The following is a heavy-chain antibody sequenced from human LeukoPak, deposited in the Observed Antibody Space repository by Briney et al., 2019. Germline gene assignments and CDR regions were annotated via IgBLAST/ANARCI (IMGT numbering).Heavy chain of an antibody. Sequence: PGRSLRLSCQTSGFTFDHYAMHWVRQAPGKGLEWVSLISYDGGNINYGDSVKGRFTISRDNSKNTLYLQMNSLRAEDTAVYYCARGAADYYFDYWGQGTLVTVSS. J-gene: IGHJ4*02. V-gene: IGHV3-30*14. CDR3: ARGAADYYFDY. CDR2: ISYDGGNI. CDR1: GFTFDHYA. D-gene: IGHD2-15*01.